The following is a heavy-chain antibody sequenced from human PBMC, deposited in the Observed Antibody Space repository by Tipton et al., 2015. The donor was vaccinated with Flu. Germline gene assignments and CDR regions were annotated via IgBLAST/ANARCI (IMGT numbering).Heavy chain of an antibody. J-gene: IGHJ5*02. CDR2: IFHTGST. Sequence: LRLSCTISGDSIRSDYYWGWIRQPPGKGLEWIGNIFHTGSTYHNPSLKSRVTISMNTSKNQFSLKVFSVTAADTAVYYCARRDYSNHVSDPKNGFDPWGQGILVTVTS. V-gene: IGHV4-38-2*02. D-gene: IGHD4-11*01. CDR3: ARRDYSNHVSDPKNGFDP. CDR1: GDSIRSDYY.